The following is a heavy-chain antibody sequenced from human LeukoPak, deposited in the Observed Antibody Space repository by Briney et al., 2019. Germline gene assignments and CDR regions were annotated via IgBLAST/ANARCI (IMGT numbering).Heavy chain of an antibody. D-gene: IGHD2-2*02. V-gene: IGHV4-31*03. CDR1: GGSISSGGYY. J-gene: IGHJ5*02. CDR2: TYYSGST. CDR3: ARVPLYAYYNRFDP. Sequence: SETLSLTCTVSGGSISSGGYYWSWIRQHPGKGLEWIGYTYYSGSTYYNPSLKSRVTISVDTSKNQFSLKLSSVTAADTAVYYCARVPLYAYYNRFDPWGQGTLVTVSS.